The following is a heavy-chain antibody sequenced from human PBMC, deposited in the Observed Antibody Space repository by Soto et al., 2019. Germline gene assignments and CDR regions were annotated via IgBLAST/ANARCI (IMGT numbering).Heavy chain of an antibody. D-gene: IGHD2-2*02. Sequence: EVQLVESGGGLVQPGGSLKLSCVGSGFIFGGSAIHWVRQASGKGLEWVGHIRSRANNYATSSAVSVRGRCTFSRDDSKNTAYLQMNTLKSDDTAIYYCCRGQGAPIGDYYDHGLDVWGQGTPVTVS. CDR2: IRSRANNYAT. J-gene: IGHJ6*02. CDR1: GFIFGGSA. CDR3: CRGQGAPIGDYYDHGLDV. V-gene: IGHV3-73*02.